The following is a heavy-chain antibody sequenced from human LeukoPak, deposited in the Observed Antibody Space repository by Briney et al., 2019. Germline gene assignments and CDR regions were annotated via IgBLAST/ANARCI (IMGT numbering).Heavy chain of an antibody. CDR3: AKRRGTGKYCSGGSCYRNYYYYMDV. V-gene: IGHV3-48*01. J-gene: IGHJ6*03. Sequence: GGSLRLSCAASGFSFSTYSMNWVRQAPGKGLEWVSYISSSSRTIYYADSVKGRFTISRDNSKNTLYLQMNSLRAEDTAVYYCAKRRGTGKYCSGGSCYRNYYYYMDVWGKGTTVTISS. CDR2: ISSSSRTI. CDR1: GFSFSTYS. D-gene: IGHD2-15*01.